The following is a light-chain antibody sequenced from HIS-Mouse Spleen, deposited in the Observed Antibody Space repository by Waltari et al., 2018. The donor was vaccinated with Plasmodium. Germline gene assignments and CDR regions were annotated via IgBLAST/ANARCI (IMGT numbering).Light chain of an antibody. Sequence: EIVMTQSPATLSVSPGERATLSCRASQSGSSNLAWYQQKPGQAPRLLIYGASTTATGIPARFSGSVSGTEFTLTISSLQSEDFAVYYCQQYNNWSFTFGPGTKVDIK. CDR2: GAS. V-gene: IGKV3-15*01. CDR1: QSGSSN. J-gene: IGKJ3*01. CDR3: QQYNNWSFT.